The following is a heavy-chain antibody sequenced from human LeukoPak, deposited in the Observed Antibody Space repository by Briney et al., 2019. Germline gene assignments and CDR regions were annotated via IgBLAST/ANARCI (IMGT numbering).Heavy chain of an antibody. D-gene: IGHD1-26*01. CDR2: ISSNGGST. CDR3: VRVSGSYGY. CDR1: GFTFSSYA. J-gene: IGHJ4*02. V-gene: IGHV3-64*01. Sequence: GGSLRLSCAASGFTFSSYAMHWVRQAPGKGLEYVSGISSNGGSTFYANSVKGRFTISRDTSKNTLYLQMGSLRADDMAVYYCVRVSGSYGYWGQGPLVTVSA.